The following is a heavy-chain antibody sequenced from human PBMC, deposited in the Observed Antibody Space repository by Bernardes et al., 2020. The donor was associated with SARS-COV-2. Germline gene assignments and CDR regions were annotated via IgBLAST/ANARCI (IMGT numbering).Heavy chain of an antibody. CDR3: ARDICSGSSCYPVHAFDI. Sequence: GGSLRLSCAAAGFTFSSYSINWVRQAPGKGLEWVSSISSSSTHIYYTDSVKGRFTISRDNAKNSLLLQMNSLRAEDTAVYYCARDICSGSSCYPVHAFDIWGQGKMVTVSP. CDR1: GFTFSSYS. J-gene: IGHJ3*02. D-gene: IGHD2-2*01. CDR2: ISSSSTHI. V-gene: IGHV3-21*01.